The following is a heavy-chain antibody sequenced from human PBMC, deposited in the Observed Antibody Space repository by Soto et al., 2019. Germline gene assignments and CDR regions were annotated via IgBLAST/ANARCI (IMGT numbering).Heavy chain of an antibody. Sequence: EVQLVESGGGLVQPGGSLRLSCAASGFTFTNYYMSWVRQAQGKGLEWVANVNEDGSERYYVDSVKGRFTVSRDNAKNSLYLQMSSLRAEDTAVYYCAKCGGDGSDYWGQGTLVTVSS. CDR1: GFTFTNYY. CDR3: AKCGGDGSDY. D-gene: IGHD2-21*01. J-gene: IGHJ4*02. CDR2: VNEDGSER. V-gene: IGHV3-7*01.